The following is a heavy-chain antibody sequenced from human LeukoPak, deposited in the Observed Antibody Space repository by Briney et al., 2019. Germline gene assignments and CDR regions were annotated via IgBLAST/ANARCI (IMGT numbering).Heavy chain of an antibody. V-gene: IGHV4-61*02. J-gene: IGHJ4*02. CDR1: GDSISSGSYY. Sequence: PSQTLSLTCTVSGDSISSGSYYWSWIRQPTGKGLEWIGRIHTSGRTNYNPSLKSRVTISADASKNQFSLKLSSVTAADTAVYYCARGVTYYYDSSGYLYWGQGTLVTVSS. D-gene: IGHD3-22*01. CDR2: IHTSGRT. CDR3: ARGVTYYYDSSGYLY.